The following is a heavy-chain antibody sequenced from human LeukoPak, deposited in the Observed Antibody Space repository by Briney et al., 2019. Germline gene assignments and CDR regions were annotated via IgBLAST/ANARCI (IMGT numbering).Heavy chain of an antibody. CDR2: IYSGGST. J-gene: IGHJ4*02. V-gene: IGHV3-66*01. Sequence: GGSLRLSCAASAFTVSSNYMSWVRQAPGKGLEWVSVIYSGGSTYYADSVKGRFTISRDNSKNTLYLQMNSLRADDTAVYYCARDQGGYFDYWGQGTLVTVSS. CDR3: ARDQGGYFDY. CDR1: AFTVSSNY. D-gene: IGHD2-15*01.